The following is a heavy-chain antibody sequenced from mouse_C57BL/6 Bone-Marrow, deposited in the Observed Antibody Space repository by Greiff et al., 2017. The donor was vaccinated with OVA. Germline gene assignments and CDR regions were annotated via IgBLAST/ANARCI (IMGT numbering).Heavy chain of an antibody. CDR2: IDPSDSYT. CDR1: GYTFTSYW. V-gene: IGHV1-69*01. CDR3: ARGEPLWYFDV. J-gene: IGHJ1*03. Sequence: QLQQPGAELVMPGASVKLSCKASGYTFTSYWMHWVKQRPGQGLEWIGEIDPSDSYTNYNQKFKGKSTLTVDKSSSTAYMQLSSLTSEDSAVYYCARGEPLWYFDVWGTGTTVTVSS.